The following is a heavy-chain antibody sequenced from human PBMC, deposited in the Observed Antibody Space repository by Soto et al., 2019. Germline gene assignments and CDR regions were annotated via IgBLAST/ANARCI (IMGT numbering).Heavy chain of an antibody. D-gene: IGHD2-21*02. CDR2: IYHRGSA. CDR3: ARVPGVVVSADDAFDI. J-gene: IGHJ3*02. V-gene: IGHV4-4*02. Sequence: QVQLQESGPGLVKPSGTLSLTCAVSGGSVSSSNWWRWVRQSPGKGLEWLGEIYHRGSAHYNPSRKCRASLSLAKSKNQFSLRLTSVAAADTAVYYCARVPGVVVSADDAFDIWGPGTRVIVSS. CDR1: GGSVSSSNW.